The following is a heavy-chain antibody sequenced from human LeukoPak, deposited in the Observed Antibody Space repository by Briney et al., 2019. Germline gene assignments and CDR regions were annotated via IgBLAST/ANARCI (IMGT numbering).Heavy chain of an antibody. J-gene: IGHJ6*03. V-gene: IGHV3-7*01. CDR1: GFTFSSYW. CDR2: IKQDGSEK. CDR3: ARITDYDFWSGYYTRRYYYMDV. D-gene: IGHD3-3*01. Sequence: GGSLRLSCAASGFTFSSYWMSWVRQAPGKGLEWVANIKQDGSEKYYVDSVKGRFTISRDNAKNSLYLQMNSLRAEDTAVYYCARITDYDFWSGYYTRRYYYMDVWGKGTTVTVSS.